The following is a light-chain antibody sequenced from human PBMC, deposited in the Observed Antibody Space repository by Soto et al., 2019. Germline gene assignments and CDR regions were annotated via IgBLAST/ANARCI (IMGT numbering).Light chain of an antibody. Sequence: EIVLTQSPGTLSLSPGERATLACRASQSVSSSYLAWYQQKPGQAPRLLIYGASSRATGIPDRFSGSGSGTDFTLTISRLEPEDFAVYYCQQYGSSPFTFGTGTKADIK. CDR1: QSVSSSY. J-gene: IGKJ3*01. CDR3: QQYGSSPFT. V-gene: IGKV3-20*01. CDR2: GAS.